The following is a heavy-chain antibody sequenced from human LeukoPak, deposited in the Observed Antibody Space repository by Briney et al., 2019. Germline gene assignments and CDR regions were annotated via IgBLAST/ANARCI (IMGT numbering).Heavy chain of an antibody. V-gene: IGHV1-69*04. J-gene: IGHJ5*02. CDR3: ATIVVVPAANDWFDP. D-gene: IGHD2-2*01. CDR2: IIPILGIA. Sequence: SVKVSCKASGGTFSSYAISWVRQAPGQGLEWMGRIIPILGIANYAQKFQGRVTITADKSTSTAYMELSSLGSEDTAVYYCATIVVVPAANDWFDPWGQGTLVTVSS. CDR1: GGTFSSYA.